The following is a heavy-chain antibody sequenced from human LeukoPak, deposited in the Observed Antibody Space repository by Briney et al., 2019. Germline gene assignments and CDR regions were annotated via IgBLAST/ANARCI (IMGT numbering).Heavy chain of an antibody. D-gene: IGHD6-13*01. CDR2: ISGSGGST. CDR1: GFTFSSDA. V-gene: IGHV3-23*01. Sequence: GGSLRLSSAASGFTFSSDAMSWVRQAPGKGLEWVSVISGSGGSTYYADSVKGRFTISRDNSKNTLYLQMNSLRTEDTAVYYCAKGYSSKFDPWSQGTLITVPS. CDR3: AKGYSSKFDP. J-gene: IGHJ5*02.